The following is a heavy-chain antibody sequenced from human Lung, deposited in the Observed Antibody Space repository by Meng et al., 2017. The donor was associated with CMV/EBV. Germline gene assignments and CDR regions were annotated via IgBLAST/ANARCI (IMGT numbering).Heavy chain of an antibody. Sequence: GESLKISCAASGFTFSGYTMNWVRQAPGKGLEWVSSISSSSSYIYYADSVKGRFTISRDNARKSLYLQMNSLRVEDTAVYYCARDIRGSDYYYGMDVWGQGTTVSVSS. V-gene: IGHV3-21*01. CDR3: ARDIRGSDYYYGMDV. D-gene: IGHD2-15*01. CDR1: GFTFSGYT. CDR2: ISSSSSYI. J-gene: IGHJ6*02.